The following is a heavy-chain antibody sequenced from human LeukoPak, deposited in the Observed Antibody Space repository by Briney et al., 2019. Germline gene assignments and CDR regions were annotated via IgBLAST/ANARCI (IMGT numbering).Heavy chain of an antibody. D-gene: IGHD3-22*01. V-gene: IGHV4-39*07. CDR1: GGSISSSSYY. CDR2: IYYSGST. Sequence: KSSETLSLTCTVSGGSISSSSYYWGWIRQPPGKGLEWIGSIYYSGSTYYNPSLKSRVTISVDTSKNQFSLKLSSVTAADTAVYYCARDRHYYDSSGYYRGRYYFDYWGQGTLVTVSS. CDR3: ARDRHYYDSSGYYRGRYYFDY. J-gene: IGHJ4*02.